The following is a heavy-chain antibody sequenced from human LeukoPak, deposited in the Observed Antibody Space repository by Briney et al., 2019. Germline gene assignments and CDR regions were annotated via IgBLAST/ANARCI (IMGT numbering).Heavy chain of an antibody. CDR1: GYTFINYG. CDR3: AQGGFSRWFDP. D-gene: IGHD3-16*01. Sequence: ASVKVSCKASGYTFINYGISWVRQAPGQRLEWMGWISAYNGNTNYAHNLQGRVTMTTDTSTNTAYMDLRSLRSDDTAVYYCAQGGFSRWFDPWGQGTLVTVSS. V-gene: IGHV1-18*01. J-gene: IGHJ5*02. CDR2: ISAYNGNT.